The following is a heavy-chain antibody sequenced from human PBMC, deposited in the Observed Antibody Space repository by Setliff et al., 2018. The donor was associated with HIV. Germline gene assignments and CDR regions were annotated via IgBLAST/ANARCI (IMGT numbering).Heavy chain of an antibody. J-gene: IGHJ6*02. V-gene: IGHV4-34*01. D-gene: IGHD1-26*01. Sequence: SETLSLTCAVDGESFSGYYWSWIRQPPGEGLEWIGEINHSGTTNYTPSLKSRVTISVDTSKKQLSLKLTSVTAEDTAVYYCAKDRPGSTPDGMDVWGQGTTVTVSS. CDR3: AKDRPGSTPDGMDV. CDR1: GESFSGYY. CDR2: INHSGTT.